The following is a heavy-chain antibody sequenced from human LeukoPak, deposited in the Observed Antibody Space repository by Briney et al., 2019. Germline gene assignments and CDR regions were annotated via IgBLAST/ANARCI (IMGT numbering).Heavy chain of an antibody. CDR2: ISAYNGNT. Sequence: GASVTVSCKASGYTFTSYGISWVRQAPGQGLEWMGWISAYNGNTNYAQKLQGRVTMTTDTSTSTAYMELRSLRSDDTAVYYCARKEYCSSTSRPVGEDWFDPWGQGTLVTVSS. J-gene: IGHJ5*02. D-gene: IGHD2-2*01. V-gene: IGHV1-18*01. CDR1: GYTFTSYG. CDR3: ARKEYCSSTSRPVGEDWFDP.